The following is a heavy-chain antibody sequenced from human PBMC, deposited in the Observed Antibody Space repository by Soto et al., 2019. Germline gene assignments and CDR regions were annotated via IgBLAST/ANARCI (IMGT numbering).Heavy chain of an antibody. CDR2: IRSKAYGGTT. V-gene: IGHV3-49*03. J-gene: IGHJ6*02. CDR1: GFTFGDYA. Sequence: RLSCTASGFTFGDYAMSWFRQAPGKGLEWVGFIRSKAYGGTTEYAASVKGRFTISRDDSKSIAYLQMNSLKTEDTAVYYCTSPLFYDFWSGYPEYYYGMDVWGQGTTVTVSS. D-gene: IGHD3-3*01. CDR3: TSPLFYDFWSGYPEYYYGMDV.